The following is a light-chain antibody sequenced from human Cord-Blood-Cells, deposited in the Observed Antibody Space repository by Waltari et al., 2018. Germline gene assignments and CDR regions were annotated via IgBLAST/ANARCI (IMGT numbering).Light chain of an antibody. CDR1: SSDVGGYNY. Sequence: QSALTQPASVSGSPGQSITISCTGTSSDVGGYNYVSWYQQHPGKAPKLMIYDVSKRPSGVSNRFSGSNAGNPASLTISGLQAEAEADYYCSSYTSSSTYVFGTGTKVTVL. CDR3: SSYTSSSTYV. J-gene: IGLJ1*01. V-gene: IGLV2-14*01. CDR2: DVS.